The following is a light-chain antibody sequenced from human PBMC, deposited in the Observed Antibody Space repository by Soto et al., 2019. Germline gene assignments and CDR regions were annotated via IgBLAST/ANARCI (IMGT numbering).Light chain of an antibody. J-gene: IGLJ1*01. V-gene: IGLV1-40*01. CDR2: GNS. CDR3: QSYDSSLSGCV. Sequence: QPVLTQPPSVSGAPGQRVTISCTGSSSNIGAGYDVHWYQQLPGTAPKLLIYGNSNRPSGVPDRFSGYKSGTSASLAITGLQAEDEADYYCQSYDSSLSGCVFGTGTKLTVL. CDR1: SSNIGAGYD.